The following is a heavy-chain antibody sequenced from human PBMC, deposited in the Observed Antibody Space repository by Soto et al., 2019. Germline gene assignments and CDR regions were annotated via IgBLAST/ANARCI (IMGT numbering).Heavy chain of an antibody. CDR2: IIPIFGTA. J-gene: IGHJ3*02. Sequence: QVQLVQSGAEVKKPGSSVKVSCKASGGTFSSYAISWVRQAPGQGLEWMGGIIPIFGTANYAQKFQGRVTITTDESTRKAYMVLSSQRSEYTAVYYCGREERDGGSYYFAFDIWGQGTMVTVSS. CDR3: GREERDGGSYYFAFDI. V-gene: IGHV1-69*01. CDR1: GGTFSSYA. D-gene: IGHD1-26*01.